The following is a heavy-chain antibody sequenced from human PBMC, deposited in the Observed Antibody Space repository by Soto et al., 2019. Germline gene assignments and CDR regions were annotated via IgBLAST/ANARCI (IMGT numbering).Heavy chain of an antibody. D-gene: IGHD5-18*01. V-gene: IGHV3-9*01. Sequence: GGSLRLSCAASGFTLADTAMHWVRQAPGKGLEWVSGISWDSNYIGYADSVQGRFTISRDNAKNSLYLQMNSLRAEDTALYYCAKVSQYSYGYERNYYFDYWGQGTLVTVSS. CDR3: AKVSQYSYGYERNYYFDY. CDR2: ISWDSNYI. J-gene: IGHJ4*02. CDR1: GFTLADTA.